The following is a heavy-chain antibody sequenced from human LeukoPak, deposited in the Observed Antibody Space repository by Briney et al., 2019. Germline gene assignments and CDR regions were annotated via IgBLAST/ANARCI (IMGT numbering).Heavy chain of an antibody. D-gene: IGHD6-13*01. CDR3: ARGADSSSWGAKAWGYYYYYYMDV. V-gene: IGHV4-4*07. CDR2: IYTSGST. CDR1: GGSISSYY. Sequence: SETLSLTCTVSGGSISSYYWSWIRQPAGKGLEWIGRIYTSGSTNYNPSLKSRVTISVDTSKNQFSLKLSSVTAADTAVYYCARGADSSSWGAKAWGYYYYYYMDVWGKGTTVTISS. J-gene: IGHJ6*03.